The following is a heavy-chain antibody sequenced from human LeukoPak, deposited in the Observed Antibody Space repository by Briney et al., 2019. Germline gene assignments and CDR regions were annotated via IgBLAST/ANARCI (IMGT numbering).Heavy chain of an antibody. Sequence: SETPSLTCAVYGGSFSGYYWSWIRQPPGKGLEWIGEINHSGSTNYNPSLKSRVTISVDTSKNQFSLKLSSVTAADTAVYYCARGVGRGWFDPWGQGTLVTVSS. CDR3: ARGVGRGWFDP. V-gene: IGHV4-34*01. J-gene: IGHJ5*02. CDR1: GGSFSGYY. CDR2: INHSGST.